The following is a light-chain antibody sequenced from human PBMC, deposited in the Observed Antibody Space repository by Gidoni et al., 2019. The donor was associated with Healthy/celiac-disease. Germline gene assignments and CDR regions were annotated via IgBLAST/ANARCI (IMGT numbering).Light chain of an antibody. CDR1: QSVLYSSNNKNY. Sequence: DIVMTQSPDSLAVSLGERATINCKSSQSVLYSSNNKNYLAWYQQKPGQPPKLLIYWASTRESGFPYRFSGSGSGTDFTLTISSLQAEDVAVYYCQQYYSTPTFGGXTKVEIK. V-gene: IGKV4-1*01. J-gene: IGKJ4*01. CDR2: WAS. CDR3: QQYYSTPT.